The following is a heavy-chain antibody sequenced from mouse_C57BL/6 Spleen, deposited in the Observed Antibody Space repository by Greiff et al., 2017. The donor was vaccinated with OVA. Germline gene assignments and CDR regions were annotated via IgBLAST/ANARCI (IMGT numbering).Heavy chain of an antibody. J-gene: IGHJ1*03. Sequence: QVQLQQSGPELVKPGASVTISCKASGYAFSSSWMNWVKQRPGKGLEWIGRIYPGDGDTNYNGKFKGKATLTADKSSSTAYMQLSSLTSEDSAVYFCAREDGYYNWDFDVWGTGTTVTVSS. CDR3: AREDGYYNWDFDV. CDR2: IYPGDGDT. V-gene: IGHV1-82*01. CDR1: GYAFSSSW. D-gene: IGHD2-3*01.